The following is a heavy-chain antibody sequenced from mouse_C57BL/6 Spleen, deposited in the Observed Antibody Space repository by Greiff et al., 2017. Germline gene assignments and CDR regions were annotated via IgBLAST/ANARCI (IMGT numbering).Heavy chain of an antibody. D-gene: IGHD1-1*01. V-gene: IGHV1-54*01. J-gene: IGHJ1*03. Sequence: VQLQQSGAELVRPGTSVKVSCKASGYAFTNYLIEWVKQRPGQGLEWIGVINPGSGGTNYNEKFKGKATLTADKSSSTAYMQLSSLTSEDSAVYFCARGALYYYGSSYWYFDVWGTGTTVTVSS. CDR3: ARGALYYYGSSYWYFDV. CDR2: INPGSGGT. CDR1: GYAFTNYL.